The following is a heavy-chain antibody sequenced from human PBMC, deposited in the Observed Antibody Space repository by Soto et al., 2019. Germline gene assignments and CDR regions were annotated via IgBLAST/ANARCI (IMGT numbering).Heavy chain of an antibody. V-gene: IGHV4-59*01. CDR3: ARDQLGYCTTTSCYYGMDV. D-gene: IGHD2-2*01. CDR2: IHYSGST. CDR1: GGSISTYY. J-gene: IGHJ6*02. Sequence: PSETLSLTCTVYGGSISTYYWSWIRQPPGKGLEWIGYIHYSGSTNHNPSLKSRVTISMDTSKTQFSLKLRSVTAADTAVYYCARDQLGYCTTTSCYYGMDVWGQGTTVTSP.